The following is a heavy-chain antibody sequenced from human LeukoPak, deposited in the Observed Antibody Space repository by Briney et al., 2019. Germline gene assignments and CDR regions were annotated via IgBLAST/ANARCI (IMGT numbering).Heavy chain of an antibody. V-gene: IGHV3-11*06. J-gene: IGHJ5*02. Sequence: GGSLRLSCAASGFTFSDYYMSWIRQAPGKGLEWVSYISSSSSYTNYADSVKGRFTISRDNAKNSLYLQMNSLRAEDTAVYCCARDGAAAAGTFWFDPWGQGTLVTVSS. D-gene: IGHD6-13*01. CDR2: ISSSSSYT. CDR1: GFTFSDYY. CDR3: ARDGAAAAGTFWFDP.